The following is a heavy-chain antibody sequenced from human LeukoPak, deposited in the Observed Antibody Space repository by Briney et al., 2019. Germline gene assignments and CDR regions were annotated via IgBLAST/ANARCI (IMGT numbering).Heavy chain of an antibody. D-gene: IGHD3-16*02. V-gene: IGHV4-30-2*01. Sequence: SQTLSLTCAVSGGSISSGGYSWSWIRQPPGKGLEWIGYIYHSGSTYYNPSLKSRVTISVDRSKNQFSLKLSSVTAADTAVYYCAREDDYVWGSYRYTGDYWGQGTLVTVSS. CDR2: IYHSGST. CDR3: AREDDYVWGSYRYTGDY. J-gene: IGHJ4*02. CDR1: GGSISSGGYS.